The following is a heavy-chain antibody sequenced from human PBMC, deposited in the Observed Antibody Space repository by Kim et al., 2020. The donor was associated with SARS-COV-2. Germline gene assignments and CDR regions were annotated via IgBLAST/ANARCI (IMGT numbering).Heavy chain of an antibody. J-gene: IGHJ5*02. V-gene: IGHV1-46*01. Sequence: ASVKVSCKASGYTFTSYYMHWVRQAPGQGLEWMGIINPSGGSTSYAQKFQGRVTMTRDTSTSTVYMELSSLRSEDTAVYYCARVSLDYYGSGSDPAFDPWGQGTLVTVSS. CDR2: INPSGGST. D-gene: IGHD3-10*01. CDR3: ARVSLDYYGSGSDPAFDP. CDR1: GYTFTSYY.